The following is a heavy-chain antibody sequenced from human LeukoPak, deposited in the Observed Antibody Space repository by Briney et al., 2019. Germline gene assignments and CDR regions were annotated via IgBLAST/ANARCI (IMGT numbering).Heavy chain of an antibody. D-gene: IGHD3-9*01. V-gene: IGHV3-21*01. CDR1: GFTFSSYS. J-gene: IGHJ4*02. CDR3: ASTGLGDILTGEAHY. Sequence: PGGSLRLSCAASGFTFSSYSMNWVRQAPGKGLEWVSSISSSSSYIYYADSVKSRFTISRDNAKNSLYLQMNSLRAEDTAVYYCASTGLGDILTGEAHYWGQGTLVTVSS. CDR2: ISSSSSYI.